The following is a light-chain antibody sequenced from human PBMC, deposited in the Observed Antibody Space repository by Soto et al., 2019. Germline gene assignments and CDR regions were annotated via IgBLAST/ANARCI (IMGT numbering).Light chain of an antibody. Sequence: QSALAQPASVSGSPGQSITISCTGTGSDVGAYNYVSWYQQHPGRAPKLMIFEVTNRPSGISNRLSGSKSGNTASLTISGLQPEDEAHYYCASFTTSNHVVFGGGTKATVL. V-gene: IGLV2-14*01. J-gene: IGLJ2*01. CDR2: EVT. CDR1: GSDVGAYNY. CDR3: ASFTTSNHVV.